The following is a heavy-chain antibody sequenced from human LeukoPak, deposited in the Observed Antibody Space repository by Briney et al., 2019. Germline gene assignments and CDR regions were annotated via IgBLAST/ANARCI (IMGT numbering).Heavy chain of an antibody. J-gene: IGHJ6*02. V-gene: IGHV3-7*01. CDR2: IKEDGSEK. Sequence: GRSLRLSCAASGFTFSSYWMSWVRQAPGKGLEWVANIKEDGSEKHYVDSVKGRFTISRDNAKNSLYLQMNSLRAEDTAVYYCAREDYGSGSDFYGMDVWGQGTTVTVSS. CDR1: GFTFSSYW. CDR3: AREDYGSGSDFYGMDV. D-gene: IGHD3-10*01.